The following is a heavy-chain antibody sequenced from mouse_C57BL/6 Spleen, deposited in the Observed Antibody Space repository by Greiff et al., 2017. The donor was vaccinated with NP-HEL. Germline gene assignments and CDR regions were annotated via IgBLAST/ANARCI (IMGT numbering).Heavy chain of an antibody. J-gene: IGHJ4*01. V-gene: IGHV1-53*01. Sequence: VQLQQPGTELVKPGASVKLSCKASGYTFTSYWMHWVKQRPGQGLEWIGNINPSNGGTNYNEKFKSKATLTVDKSSSTAYMQLSRLTSEDSAVYYCARNGERSYAMDYWGQGTSVTVSS. CDR3: ARNGERSYAMDY. CDR1: GYTFTSYW. CDR2: INPSNGGT.